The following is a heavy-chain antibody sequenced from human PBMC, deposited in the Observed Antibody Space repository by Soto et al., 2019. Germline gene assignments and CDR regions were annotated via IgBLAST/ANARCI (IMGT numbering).Heavy chain of an antibody. CDR1: RGSLWSYY. CDR3: AGSIAVAAMTEYYFDY. V-gene: IGHV4-4*07. J-gene: IGHJ4*02. Sequence: LWGTCNVSRGSLWSYYWRWIRQPAGKGLEWIGRIYTSGGTNYNPSLKSRVTMSADTSKNQSSLKLSSVTAADTAVYYCAGSIAVAAMTEYYFDYWGQGTLVTVSS. CDR2: IYTSGGT. D-gene: IGHD6-19*01.